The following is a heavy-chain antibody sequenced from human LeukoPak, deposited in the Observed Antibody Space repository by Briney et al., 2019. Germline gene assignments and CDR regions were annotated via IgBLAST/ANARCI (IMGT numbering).Heavy chain of an antibody. V-gene: IGHV4-30-4*02. Sequence: SETLSLTCTVSGGSISSGDYYWSWIRQPPGKGLEWIGYIYYSGNTYYNPSLKSRVTISVDTSKNQFSLKLSSVTAADTAVYYCARAPPAPDYDFWSGPFDYWGQGTLVTVSS. CDR2: IYYSGNT. D-gene: IGHD3-3*01. J-gene: IGHJ4*02. CDR1: GGSISSGDYY. CDR3: ARAPPAPDYDFWSGPFDY.